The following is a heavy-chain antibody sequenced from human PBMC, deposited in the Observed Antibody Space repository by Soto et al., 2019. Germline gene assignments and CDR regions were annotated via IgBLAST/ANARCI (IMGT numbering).Heavy chain of an antibody. CDR2: IIPMLGIR. CDR1: GGTFSTYS. CDR3: TIGSWSGEGVDI. V-gene: IGHV1-69*02. J-gene: IGHJ3*02. Sequence: QVQLVQSGAEVKKPGSSVKVSCKDSGGTFSTYSMFWVRQAPGQGLEWMGRIIPMLGIRNYAQRFQDRVTITADKTTATAHMELSSLRSEDTALYYCTIGSWSGEGVDIWGQGTRVTVSS. D-gene: IGHD2-21*01.